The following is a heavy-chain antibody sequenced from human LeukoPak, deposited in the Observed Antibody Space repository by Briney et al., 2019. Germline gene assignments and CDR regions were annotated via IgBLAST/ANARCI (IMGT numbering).Heavy chain of an antibody. CDR1: GGSISSSSYY. Sequence: PSETLSLTCTVSGGSISSSSYYWDRIRQPPGKGPEWIGSMYYSGRTYYNPSLKSRVTISVDTSKNQFSLKLSSVTAADTAVYYCARSPYLRMRLFPEGYFDYWGQGTLVTVSS. CDR2: MYYSGRT. J-gene: IGHJ4*02. V-gene: IGHV4-39*01. D-gene: IGHD5-12*01. CDR3: ARSPYLRMRLFPEGYFDY.